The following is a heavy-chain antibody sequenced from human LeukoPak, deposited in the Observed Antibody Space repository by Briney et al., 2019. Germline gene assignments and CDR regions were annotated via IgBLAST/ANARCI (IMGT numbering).Heavy chain of an antibody. CDR1: GYTFTGYY. CDR3: ARYSSSWYLGGTNDY. J-gene: IGHJ4*02. D-gene: IGHD6-13*01. Sequence: ASVKVSCKASGYTFTGYYMHWVRQAPGQGPEWMGWINPNSGGTNYAQKFQGRVTMTRDTSISTAYMELSRLRSDDTAVYYCARYSSSWYLGGTNDYWGQGTLVTVSS. V-gene: IGHV1-2*02. CDR2: INPNSGGT.